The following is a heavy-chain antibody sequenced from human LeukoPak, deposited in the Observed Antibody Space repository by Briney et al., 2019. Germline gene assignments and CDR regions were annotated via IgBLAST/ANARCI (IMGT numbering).Heavy chain of an antibody. CDR1: GYTFTSYG. CDR3: ARDRRSGWLKEYYFDY. Sequence: GASVKVSCKASGYTFTSYGISWVRQAPGQGLAWMGWTSAYNGNTNYAQKLQGRVTMSTDTSTSTAYMELRSLRSDDSAVYYCARDRRSGWLKEYYFDYWGQGTLVTVSS. D-gene: IGHD6-19*01. J-gene: IGHJ4*02. CDR2: TSAYNGNT. V-gene: IGHV1-18*01.